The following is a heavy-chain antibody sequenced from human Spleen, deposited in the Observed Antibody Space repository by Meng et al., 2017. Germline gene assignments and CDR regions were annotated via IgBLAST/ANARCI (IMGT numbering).Heavy chain of an antibody. Sequence: QVHLQESGPGLVRPSETLSLTCTVSGGSVSSGDFYWSWIRQPPGKGLEWIGHIYYSGSTNYNPSLKSRVTISIDTSKNQFSLKLSSVTTADTAVYFCARSSFSASPYYFGYWGLGTLVTSPQ. CDR2: IYYSGST. J-gene: IGHJ4*02. CDR3: ARSSFSASPYYFGY. CDR1: GGSVSSGDFY. D-gene: IGHD3-3*02. V-gene: IGHV4-61*08.